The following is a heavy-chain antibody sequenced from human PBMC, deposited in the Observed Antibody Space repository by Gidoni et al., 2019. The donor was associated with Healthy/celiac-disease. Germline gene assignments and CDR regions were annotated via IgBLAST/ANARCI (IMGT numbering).Heavy chain of an antibody. J-gene: IGHJ3*02. V-gene: IGHV4-30-4*01. D-gene: IGHD3-3*01. CDR3: AREGARFLEWKAFDI. CDR1: VGSISSGDYY. Sequence: QVQLPASGPGLVKPSQPLSLTCTVSVGSISSGDYYWSWIRQPPGKGLEWIGYIYYSGSTYYNPSLKSRVTISVDTSKNQFSLKLSSVTAADTAVYYCAREGARFLEWKAFDIWGQGTMVTVSS. CDR2: IYYSGST.